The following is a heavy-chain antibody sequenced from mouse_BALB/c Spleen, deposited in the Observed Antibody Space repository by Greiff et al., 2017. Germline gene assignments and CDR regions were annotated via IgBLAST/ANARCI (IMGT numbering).Heavy chain of an antibody. CDR1: GFNIKDYY. V-gene: IGHV14-4*02. CDR2: IDPENGDT. D-gene: IGHD2-1*01. Sequence: VQLQQSGAELVRSGASVKLSCTASGFNIKDYYMHWVKQRPEQGLEWIGWIDPENGDTEYAPKFQGKATMTADTSSNTAYLQLSSLTSEDTAVYYCNACNHYAMDYWGQGTSVTVSS. CDR3: NACNHYAMDY. J-gene: IGHJ4*01.